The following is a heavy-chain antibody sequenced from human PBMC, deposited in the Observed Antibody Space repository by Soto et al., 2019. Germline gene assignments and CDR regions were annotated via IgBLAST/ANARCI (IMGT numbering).Heavy chain of an antibody. CDR2: IYYSGST. CDR1: GGSVSSGSYY. D-gene: IGHD5-12*01. CDR3: ARGASTITYGMDV. Sequence: SETLSLTCTVSGGSVSSGSYYWSWIRQPPGKGLEWIGYIYYSGSTNYNPSLKSRVTISVDTSKNQFSLKLSSVTAADTAVYYCARGASTITYGMDVWGQGTTVTVSS. V-gene: IGHV4-61*01. J-gene: IGHJ6*02.